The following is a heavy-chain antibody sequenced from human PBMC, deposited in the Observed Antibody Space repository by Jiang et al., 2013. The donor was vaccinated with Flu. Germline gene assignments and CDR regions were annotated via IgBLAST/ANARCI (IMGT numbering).Heavy chain of an antibody. Sequence: GSELEKPGASVKVSCKASGYTFTSYAMNWVRQAPGQGLEWMGWINTNTGNPTYAQGFTGRFVFSLDTSVSTAYLQISSLKAEDTAVYYCAREYDYDILTGYYNVEVVAHFDYWGQGTLVTVSS. D-gene: IGHD3-9*01. V-gene: IGHV7-4-1*02. CDR3: AREYDYDILTGYYNVEVVAHFDY. CDR1: GYTFTSYA. J-gene: IGHJ4*02. CDR2: INTNTGNP.